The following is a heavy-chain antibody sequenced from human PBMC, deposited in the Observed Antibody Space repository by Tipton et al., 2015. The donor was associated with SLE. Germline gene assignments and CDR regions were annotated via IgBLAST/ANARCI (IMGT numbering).Heavy chain of an antibody. CDR1: GGSLSGYY. CDR3: AGRPWGGFDY. V-gene: IGHV4-4*08. Sequence: TLSLTCTVSGGSLSGYYWTWIRQPPGKGLAWIGYIFPSGSTNYNPSLKSRTTISVDTSKNQISLRLGSVTAADTAVYYCAGRPWGGFDYWGQGTLVTVSS. D-gene: IGHD3-10*01. CDR2: IFPSGST. J-gene: IGHJ4*02.